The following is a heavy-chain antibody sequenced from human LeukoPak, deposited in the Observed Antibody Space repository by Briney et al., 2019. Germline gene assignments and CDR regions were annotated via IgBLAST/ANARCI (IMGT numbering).Heavy chain of an antibody. CDR1: GFTFSSYT. CDR2: ISGSGGST. V-gene: IGHV3-23*01. Sequence: GGSLRLSCAASGFTFSSYTMSWVRQAPGKGLEWVSAISGSGGSTYYADSVQGRFTISRDNSKSTLCLQMNSLRAEDTAVYYCAKQLGYCSDGSCYFPYWGQGTLVTVSS. J-gene: IGHJ4*02. D-gene: IGHD2-15*01. CDR3: AKQLGYCSDGSCYFPY.